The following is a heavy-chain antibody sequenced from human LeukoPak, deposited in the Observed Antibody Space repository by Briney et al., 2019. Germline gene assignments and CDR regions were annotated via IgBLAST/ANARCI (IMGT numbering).Heavy chain of an antibody. V-gene: IGHV3-15*01. D-gene: IGHD7-27*01. CDR1: GFTFSDAW. Sequence: PGGSLRLSCAASGFTFSDAWMNWVRQAPGKGLEWVGRIKSKTDGGTSDYAAPVKGRFTISRDDSKNTLYVQMNSPKPEDTAVYYCMRGPPWGYWGQGTLVTVSS. CDR3: MRGPPWGY. CDR2: IKSKTDGGTS. J-gene: IGHJ4*02.